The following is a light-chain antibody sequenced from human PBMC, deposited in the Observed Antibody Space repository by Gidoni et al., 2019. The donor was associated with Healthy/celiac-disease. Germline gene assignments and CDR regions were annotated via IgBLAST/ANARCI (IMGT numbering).Light chain of an antibody. Sequence: EIVMTQSPATLSVSPGERATLTCRASQSVSSNLAWYQQKPGQAPRHLIFGASTRATGIPARCSGSSSGAEFTLTISSMQSEDFAVYYCQQYNNWPPWTFGQXTKVEIK. CDR2: GAS. J-gene: IGKJ1*01. V-gene: IGKV3-15*01. CDR1: QSVSSN. CDR3: QQYNNWPPWT.